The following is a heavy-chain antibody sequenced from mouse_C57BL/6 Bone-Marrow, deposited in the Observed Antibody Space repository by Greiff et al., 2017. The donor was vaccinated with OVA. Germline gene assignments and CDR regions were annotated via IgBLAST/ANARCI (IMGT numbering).Heavy chain of an antibody. V-gene: IGHV7-3*01. D-gene: IGHD1-1*01. Sequence: EVKLVESGGGLVQPGGSLSLSCAASGFTFTDYYMSWVRQPPGKALEWLGFIRNKANGYTTEYSASVKGRFTISRDNSQSILYLQMNALRAEDSATYYCARYSYGSKDYWGQGTTLTVSS. CDR2: IRNKANGYTT. CDR1: GFTFTDYY. J-gene: IGHJ2*01. CDR3: ARYSYGSKDY.